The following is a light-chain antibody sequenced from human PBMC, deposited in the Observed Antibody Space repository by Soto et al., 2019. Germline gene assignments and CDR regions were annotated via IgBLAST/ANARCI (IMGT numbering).Light chain of an antibody. V-gene: IGKV3-20*01. J-gene: IGKJ2*01. CDR2: GAS. CDR3: QQYGRSAYT. CDR1: QSVSSNY. Sequence: EIVLTQSPGTLSLSPGERATLSCRASQSVSSNYLAWYQQKPGQAPRLLIYGASSRATGIPDRFSGSGSGTYFTLTISRLAPEDFAVYYCQQYGRSAYTFGQGTTLEIK.